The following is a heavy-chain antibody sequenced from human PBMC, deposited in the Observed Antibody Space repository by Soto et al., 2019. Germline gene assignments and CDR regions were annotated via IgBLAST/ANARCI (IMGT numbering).Heavy chain of an antibody. CDR3: ASVRGYSGYDFDDFDY. D-gene: IGHD5-12*01. CDR1: GGSSMISSYY. V-gene: IGHV4-39*01. Sequence: SETLSLTCDVSGGSSMISSYYCGWIRQPPGKGLEWIGSMYYSGSTYYNPSLKSRVTMSVDTSKNQFSLKLSSVTAADTAVYYCASVRGYSGYDFDDFDYWGQGTLVTVSS. CDR2: MYYSGST. J-gene: IGHJ4*02.